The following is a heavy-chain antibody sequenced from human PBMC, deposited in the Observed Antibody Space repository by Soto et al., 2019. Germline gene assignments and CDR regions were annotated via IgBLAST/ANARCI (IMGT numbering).Heavy chain of an antibody. Sequence: QITLKESGPTLVKPTQTLTLTCTFSGFSLSTSGVGVGWIRQPPGKALEWLALIYWDDDKHYSPSLKSRLTITKVTSKSQVVLTMTNMDPVDTATYYCADAPGGSTIFGVVIRNWFDPWGQGTLVTVSS. V-gene: IGHV2-5*02. D-gene: IGHD3-3*01. CDR2: IYWDDDK. CDR1: GFSLSTSGVG. CDR3: ADAPGGSTIFGVVIRNWFDP. J-gene: IGHJ5*02.